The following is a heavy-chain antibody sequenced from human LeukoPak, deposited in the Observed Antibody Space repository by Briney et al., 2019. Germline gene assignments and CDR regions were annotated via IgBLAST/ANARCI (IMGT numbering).Heavy chain of an antibody. D-gene: IGHD3-22*01. CDR3: ARGRTYYYDSSGYTYFDY. CDR2: ISSSSSYI. Sequence: GGSLRLSYVASGFTFSTFAMNWVRQAPGKGLEWVSSISSSSSYIYYADSVKGRFTISRDNAKNSPYLQMNSLRAEDTAVYYCARGRTYYYDSSGYTYFDYWGQGTLVTVSS. V-gene: IGHV3-21*01. J-gene: IGHJ4*02. CDR1: GFTFSTFA.